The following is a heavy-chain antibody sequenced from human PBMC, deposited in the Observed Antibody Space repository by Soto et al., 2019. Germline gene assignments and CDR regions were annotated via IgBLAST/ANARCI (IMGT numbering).Heavy chain of an antibody. CDR3: ARTPSDIVATFGAFEI. J-gene: IGHJ3*02. V-gene: IGHV4-39*01. CDR2: IYYSGST. D-gene: IGHD5-12*01. CDR1: GGSISSSSYY. Sequence: SETLSLTCTVSGGSISSSSYYWGWIRQPPGKGLEWIGSIYYSGSTYYNPSLKSRVTISVDTSKNQFSLKLSSVTAADTAVYYCARTPSDIVATFGAFEIWGQGTMVTVSS.